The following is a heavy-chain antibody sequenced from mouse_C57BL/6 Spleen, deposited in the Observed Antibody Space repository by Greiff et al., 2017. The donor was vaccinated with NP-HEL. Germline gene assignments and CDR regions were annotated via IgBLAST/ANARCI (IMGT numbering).Heavy chain of an antibody. CDR2: IYPGSGSA. J-gene: IGHJ3*01. CDR3: ARENGDGGNGFAY. V-gene: IGHV1-55*01. Sequence: VQLQQPGAELVKPGASVKMSCKASGYTFTSYWITWVKQRPGQGLGWIGDIYPGSGSANYNEKFKSKATLTVDTSSSSADMQLISLAAEDSAVCYRARENGDGGNGFAYWGQGTLVTVSA. CDR1: GYTFTSYW. D-gene: IGHD4-1*01.